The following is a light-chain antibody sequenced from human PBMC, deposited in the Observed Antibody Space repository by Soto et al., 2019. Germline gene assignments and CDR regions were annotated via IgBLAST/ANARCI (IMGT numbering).Light chain of an antibody. V-gene: IGLV2-14*03. J-gene: IGLJ2*01. CDR1: SSDVGAYNH. Sequence: QSALTQPASVSGSPGQSTTISCTGTSSDVGAYNHISWYQQHPGKAPTLMIYDVSNRPSGVSSRFSGSKSGYTASLTISGLQAEDEADYYCSSHASGSTLIFGGGTKLTVL. CDR2: DVS. CDR3: SSHASGSTLI.